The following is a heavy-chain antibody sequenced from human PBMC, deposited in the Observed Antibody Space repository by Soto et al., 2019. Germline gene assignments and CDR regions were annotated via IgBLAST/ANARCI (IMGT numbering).Heavy chain of an antibody. CDR2: IYYSGST. CDR1: GGSISSGGYY. V-gene: IGHV4-31*03. CDR3: AIAAAGTMNFPH. J-gene: IGHJ1*01. Sequence: QVQLQESGPGLVKPSQTLSLPCTVSGGSISSGGYYWSWIRQHPGKGLEWLGYIYYSGSTYSDPSLKSRVTISVDTSKNPFSLKLSSVTAADTAVYYCAIAAAGTMNFPHCGQGTLVTVSS. D-gene: IGHD6-13*01.